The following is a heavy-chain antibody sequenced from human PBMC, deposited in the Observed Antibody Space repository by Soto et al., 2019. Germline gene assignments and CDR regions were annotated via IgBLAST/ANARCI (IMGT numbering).Heavy chain of an antibody. CDR3: ARLGGSYAVPHFDY. V-gene: IGHV4-59*08. Sequence: WIWIRQPPGKGLEWMGYIYYSGTTTNYNPSLKSRVTLSVDTSKKQFSLKLSSVTAADTAVYYCARLGGSYAVPHFDYWGQGTLVTVSS. CDR2: IYYSGTT. D-gene: IGHD1-26*01. J-gene: IGHJ4*02.